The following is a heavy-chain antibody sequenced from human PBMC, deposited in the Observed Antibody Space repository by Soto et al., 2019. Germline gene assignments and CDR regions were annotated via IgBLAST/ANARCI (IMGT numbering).Heavy chain of an antibody. CDR3: ARQGFGATPSLVDV. CDR1: GCSISSGDYY. J-gene: IGHJ6*02. Sequence: PSETLSLTCTVSGCSISSGDYYWSWIRQPPGKGLEWIGSIYYSGSTYYNPSLKSRVTISVDTSKNQFSLKLSSVTAADTALYYCARQGFGATPSLVDVLGQRTTLTVSS. V-gene: IGHV4-30-4*01. D-gene: IGHD3-10*01. CDR2: IYYSGST.